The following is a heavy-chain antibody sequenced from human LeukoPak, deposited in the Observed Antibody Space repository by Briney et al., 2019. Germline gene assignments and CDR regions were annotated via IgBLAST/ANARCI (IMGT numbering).Heavy chain of an antibody. CDR3: ARDGPAQMVDFDY. Sequence: EASVKVSCKASGYTFTGSGWYLYWLRQAPGQGLECVGWIHPNNGATLYAQKFQGRVAMTTDTSISMAYMELSRLRPDDTAMYYCARDGPAQMVDFDYWGQGTLVTVSS. CDR1: GYTFTGSGWY. V-gene: IGHV1-2*02. J-gene: IGHJ4*02. D-gene: IGHD3-10*01. CDR2: IHPNNGAT.